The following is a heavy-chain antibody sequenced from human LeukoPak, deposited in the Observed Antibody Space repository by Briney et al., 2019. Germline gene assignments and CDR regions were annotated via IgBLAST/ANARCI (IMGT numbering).Heavy chain of an antibody. V-gene: IGHV1-2*02. Sequence: VASVKVSCKASGYTFTGYYMHWVRQAPGQGLEWMGWINPNSGGTNYAQKFQGRVTMIRDTSISTAYMELSRLRSDDTAVYYCARDRGTTGYFDYWGQGTLVTVSS. J-gene: IGHJ4*02. CDR1: GYTFTGYY. D-gene: IGHD1-14*01. CDR2: INPNSGGT. CDR3: ARDRGTTGYFDY.